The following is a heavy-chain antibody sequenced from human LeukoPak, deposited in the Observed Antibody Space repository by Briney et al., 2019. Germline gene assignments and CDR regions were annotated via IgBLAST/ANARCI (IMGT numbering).Heavy chain of an antibody. D-gene: IGHD3-3*01. V-gene: IGHV3-66*01. CDR2: IYSGGST. CDR3: ARDRSGYFQN. J-gene: IGHJ1*01. Sequence: PGGSLRLSCPASGFTVSSNYMSRVRQAPGKGLEWVSVIYSGGSTYYADSVKGRFTISRDNSKNTLYLQMNSLRAEDTAVYYCARDRSGYFQNWGQGTLVTVSS. CDR1: GFTVSSNY.